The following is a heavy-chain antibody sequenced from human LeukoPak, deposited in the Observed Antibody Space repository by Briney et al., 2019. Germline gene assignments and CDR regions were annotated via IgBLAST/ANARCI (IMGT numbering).Heavy chain of an antibody. D-gene: IGHD4-17*01. Sequence: GASVKVSCKASGYTFTSYDINWVRQATGQGLEWMGWISAYNGNTNYAQKLQGRVTMTTDTSTSTAYMELRSLRSDDTAVYYCARAGVTTVTTRYFQHWGQGTLVTVSS. CDR2: ISAYNGNT. V-gene: IGHV1-18*01. CDR1: GYTFTSYD. J-gene: IGHJ1*01. CDR3: ARAGVTTVTTRYFQH.